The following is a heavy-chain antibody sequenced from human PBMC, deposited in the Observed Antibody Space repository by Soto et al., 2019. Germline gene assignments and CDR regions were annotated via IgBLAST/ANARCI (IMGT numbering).Heavy chain of an antibody. CDR2: ISVSDPGT. J-gene: IGHJ3*02. D-gene: IGHD6-19*01. Sequence: EVQLLESGGGLVQPGGSLRLSCAASGFTFGSHDMSWVRQAPGKVLEWVSSISVSDPGTYYADSVKGRFTLSRDISKNTLFLQMDSLRAEDTALYYCTKGTWLDIRGQGTMVTVSS. V-gene: IGHV3-23*01. CDR3: TKGTWLDI. CDR1: GFTFGSHD.